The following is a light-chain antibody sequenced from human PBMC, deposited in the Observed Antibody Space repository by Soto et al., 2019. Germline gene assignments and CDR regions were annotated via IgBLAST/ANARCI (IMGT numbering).Light chain of an antibody. Sequence: DIQMTQSPSTLSASVGDRVTITCRASQSISSWLAWYQQKPGKAPKLLIYDASSLESGVPSRFSGSGSGTEFTLTISSLQPDDFATYYCQQYNSYSYTFRQGTKVDIK. CDR1: QSISSW. V-gene: IGKV1-5*01. J-gene: IGKJ2*01. CDR3: QQYNSYSYT. CDR2: DAS.